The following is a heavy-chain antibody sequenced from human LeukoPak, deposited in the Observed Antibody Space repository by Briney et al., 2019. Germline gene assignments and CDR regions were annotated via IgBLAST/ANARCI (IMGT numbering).Heavy chain of an antibody. CDR3: NRIPAMVRGVIITFRRNYYYGMDV. CDR1: GYTFTSYD. D-gene: IGHD3-10*01. V-gene: IGHV1-8*01. CDR2: MNPNSGNT. J-gene: IGHJ6*02. Sequence: GASVKVSCKASGYTFTSYDINWVRQATGQGLEWMGWMNPNSGNTGYAQKFQGRVTMTRNTSISTAYMELSSLRSEDTAVYYCNRIPAMVRGVIITFRRNYYYGMDVWGQGTTVTVSS.